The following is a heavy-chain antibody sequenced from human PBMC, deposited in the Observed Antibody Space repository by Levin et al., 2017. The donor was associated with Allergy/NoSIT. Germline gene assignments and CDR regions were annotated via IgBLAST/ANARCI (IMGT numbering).Heavy chain of an antibody. CDR1: GFTFSTYA. D-gene: IGHD2-2*01. Sequence: PGGSLRLSFAASGFTFSTYAMSWVRQAPGKGLEWVSTIRDSGGSTYYADSVKGRFTISRDNSKNTLYLQMNSLRAEDTAIYYCAKNCSGTGYSDFDSWGQGTLVTVSS. V-gene: IGHV3-23*01. CDR2: IRDSGGST. CDR3: AKNCSGTGYSDFDS. J-gene: IGHJ4*02.